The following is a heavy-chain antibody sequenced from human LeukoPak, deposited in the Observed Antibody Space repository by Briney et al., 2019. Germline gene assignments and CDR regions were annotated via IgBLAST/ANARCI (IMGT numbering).Heavy chain of an antibody. Sequence: PGGSLRLSCVVSGFTFSNYWMHWVRQGPEKGLVWVSRINTDGSSTSHVDSVKGRFTVSRDNAKNTLYLQMNSLRDEDTAVYYCARDSSDFSYWGQGALVSVSS. D-gene: IGHD3/OR15-3a*01. V-gene: IGHV3-74*01. CDR3: ARDSSDFSY. CDR2: INTDGSST. J-gene: IGHJ4*02. CDR1: GFTFSNYW.